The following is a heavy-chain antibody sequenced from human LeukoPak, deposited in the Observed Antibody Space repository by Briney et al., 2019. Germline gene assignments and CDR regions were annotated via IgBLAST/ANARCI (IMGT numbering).Heavy chain of an antibody. D-gene: IGHD2-2*01. CDR2: ISSSSSYI. CDR1: GFTFSSYI. Sequence: PGGSLRLSCAASGFTFSSYIMNWVRQAPGKGLEWVSSISSSSSYIYYADSVKGRFTISRDNAKNSLYLQMNSLRVEDTAVYYCARSDLPAAIYWGQGTLVTVSS. CDR3: ARSDLPAAIY. V-gene: IGHV3-21*01. J-gene: IGHJ4*02.